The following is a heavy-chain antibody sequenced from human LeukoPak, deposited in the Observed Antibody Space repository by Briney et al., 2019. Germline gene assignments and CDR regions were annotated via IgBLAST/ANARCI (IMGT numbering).Heavy chain of an antibody. V-gene: IGHV1-18*01. J-gene: IGHJ3*02. Sequence: ASVKVSCKASGYTFTSYGISWVRQAPGQGLEWMGWISAYNGNTNYAQKLQGRVTMTTDRSTSTAYMELRSLRSDDTAVYYCARVYYYDSSGCGDNHAFGIWGQGTMVTVSS. CDR1: GYTFTSYG. CDR3: ARVYYYDSSGCGDNHAFGI. CDR2: ISAYNGNT. D-gene: IGHD3-22*01.